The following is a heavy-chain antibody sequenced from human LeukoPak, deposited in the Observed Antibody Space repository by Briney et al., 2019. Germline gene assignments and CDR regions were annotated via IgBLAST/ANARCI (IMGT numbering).Heavy chain of an antibody. CDR1: GGSFSGYY. J-gene: IGHJ4*02. V-gene: IGHV4-34*01. CDR2: INHSGST. Sequence: PSETLSLTCAVYGGSFSGYYWSWIRQPPGKGLEWIGEINHSGSTNTNPALKSRVNISVDTSKNQFSLKLSSVTAADTAVYYCATGPSNYYDSSGYRRFDYWGQGTLVTVSS. CDR3: ATGPSNYYDSSGYRRFDY. D-gene: IGHD3-22*01.